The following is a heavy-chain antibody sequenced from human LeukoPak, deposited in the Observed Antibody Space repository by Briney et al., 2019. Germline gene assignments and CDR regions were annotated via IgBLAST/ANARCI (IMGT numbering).Heavy chain of an antibody. D-gene: IGHD2-15*01. V-gene: IGHV3-43*02. Sequence: GGALRLSCAASGFTFDGYALHWGRPAPGEGLEWVSLISGDGGSTYYADSVKGRFTISRDNSKNSLYLQMNSLRTEDTALYYCRVEIGYCSGGSCLFDYWGQGTLVTVSS. J-gene: IGHJ4*02. CDR3: RVEIGYCSGGSCLFDY. CDR1: GFTFDGYA. CDR2: ISGDGGST.